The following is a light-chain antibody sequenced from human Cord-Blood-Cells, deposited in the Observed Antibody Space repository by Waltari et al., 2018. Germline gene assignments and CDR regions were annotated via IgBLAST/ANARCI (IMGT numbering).Light chain of an antibody. CDR2: KVS. V-gene: IGKV2-30*02. J-gene: IGKJ2*01. CDR1: QSLVHSDGNTY. Sequence: DVVITQSPLSLPVTLGQPASISCRSSQSLVHSDGNTYLNWFQQRTGQSPRRLINKVSNRDPGVPDRSSGRGSGTDXTLKLSRVVSEYVGGXYCMQRTLWGYTFGQGTNLEIK. CDR3: MQRTLWGYT.